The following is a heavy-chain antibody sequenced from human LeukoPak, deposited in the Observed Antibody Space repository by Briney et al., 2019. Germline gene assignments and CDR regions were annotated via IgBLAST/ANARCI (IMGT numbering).Heavy chain of an antibody. Sequence: PGGSLRLSCAATGLMVTSNHMAWVRQAPGKGLEWVSVIYTGGITYYADSVSGRFTIFRDSSKNTLYLQMNNLRVEDTALYYCARDHAPAVGGLDYWGHGTQVTVSS. J-gene: IGHJ4*01. D-gene: IGHD6-25*01. CDR2: IYTGGIT. V-gene: IGHV3-53*01. CDR3: ARDHAPAVGGLDY. CDR1: GLMVTSNH.